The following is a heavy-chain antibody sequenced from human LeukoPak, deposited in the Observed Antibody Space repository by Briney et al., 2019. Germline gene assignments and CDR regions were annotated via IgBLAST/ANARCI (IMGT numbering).Heavy chain of an antibody. V-gene: IGHV1-2*02. Sequence: GASVKVSCKASRYTFTGYYMHWVRQAPGQGLEWVGWINPNSGGTSYAQKFQGRVTMTRQTSSNAAYLELRRLRSDDTAAYYCAQGIPATSLYWFDHWGQGTLVTVSS. D-gene: IGHD2-2*01. CDR1: RYTFTGYY. CDR2: INPNSGGT. J-gene: IGHJ5*02. CDR3: AQGIPATSLYWFDH.